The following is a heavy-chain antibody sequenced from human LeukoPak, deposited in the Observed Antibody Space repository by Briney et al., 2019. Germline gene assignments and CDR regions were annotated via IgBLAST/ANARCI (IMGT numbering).Heavy chain of an antibody. V-gene: IGHV3-30*19. CDR1: GFTFSSYG. CDR2: ISYDGSNK. Sequence: GGSLRLSCIASGFTFSSYGMHWVRQAPGKGLEWVAVISYDGSNKYYADSVKGRFTISRDNSKNTLYVQMNSLRAEDTAVYYCARDSAYGSGSYYSWGQGTLVTVSS. J-gene: IGHJ4*02. D-gene: IGHD3-10*01. CDR3: ARDSAYGSGSYYS.